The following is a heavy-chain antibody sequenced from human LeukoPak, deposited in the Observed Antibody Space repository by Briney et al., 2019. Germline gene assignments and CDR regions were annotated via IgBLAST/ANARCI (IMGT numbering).Heavy chain of an antibody. CDR3: AKDSPVAGIGGPREGFDY. V-gene: IGHV3-9*01. CDR2: ITWNSDRI. J-gene: IGHJ4*02. Sequence: PGRSLRLSCAASGFTFDDYAMHWVRQAPGKGLEWVSGITWNSDRIGYADSVKGRFTISRDNAKNSLYLQMNSLRAEDTALYYCAKDSPVAGIGGPREGFDYWGQGTLVTVSS. D-gene: IGHD6-19*01. CDR1: GFTFDDYA.